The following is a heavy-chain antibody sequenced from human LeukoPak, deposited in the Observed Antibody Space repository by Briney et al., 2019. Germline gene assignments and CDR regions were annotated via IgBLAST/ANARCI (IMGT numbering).Heavy chain of an antibody. V-gene: IGHV3-9*01. CDR3: AKGSAGDFDY. CDR2: ISWDSGTI. Sequence: GGSLRLSCAAAGFTFEDYAMHWVRQAPGKGLEWVSGISWDSGTIGYADSVKGRFTISRDNAKNSLYPQMNSLRAEDTALYYCAKGSAGDFDYWGQGTLVTVSS. CDR1: GFTFEDYA. J-gene: IGHJ4*02. D-gene: IGHD6-13*01.